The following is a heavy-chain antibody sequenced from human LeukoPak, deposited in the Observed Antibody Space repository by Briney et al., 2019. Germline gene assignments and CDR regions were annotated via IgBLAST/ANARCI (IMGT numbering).Heavy chain of an antibody. J-gene: IGHJ3*02. Sequence: GGSLRLSCAASGFTFSSYGMHWVRQAPGKGLEWVSSISSSSSYIYYADSVKGRFTISRDNAKNSLYLQMNSLRAEDTAVYYCARARGNYYGSGSYAFDIWGQGTMVTVSS. V-gene: IGHV3-21*01. CDR1: GFTFSSYG. CDR2: ISSSSSYI. CDR3: ARARGNYYGSGSYAFDI. D-gene: IGHD3-10*01.